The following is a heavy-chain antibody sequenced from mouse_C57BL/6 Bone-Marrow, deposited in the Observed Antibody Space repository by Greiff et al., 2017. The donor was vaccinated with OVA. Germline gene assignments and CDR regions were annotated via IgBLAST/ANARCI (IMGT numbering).Heavy chain of an antibody. CDR3: ASPLYYGYGDGFAY. Sequence: EVQGVESGGGLVQPGGSLKLSCAASGFTFSDYYMYWVRQTPEKRLEWVAYISNGGGSTYYPDTVKGRFTISRDNAKNTLYLQRSRLKSEDTAMYYCASPLYYGYGDGFAYWGQGTLVTVSA. CDR2: ISNGGGST. V-gene: IGHV5-12*01. J-gene: IGHJ3*01. D-gene: IGHD2-2*01. CDR1: GFTFSDYY.